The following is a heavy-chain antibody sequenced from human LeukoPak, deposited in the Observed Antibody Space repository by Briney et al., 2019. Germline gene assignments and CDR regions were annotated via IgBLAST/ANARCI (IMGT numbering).Heavy chain of an antibody. CDR1: GGSISSSNW. J-gene: IGHJ5*02. CDR2: IYHSGST. V-gene: IGHV4-4*02. D-gene: IGHD3-3*01. CDR3: ARTGYDFWSGYLRWFDP. Sequence: SETLSLTCAVSGGSISSSNWWSWVRQPPGKGLEWIGEIYHSGSTNYNPSLKSRVTISADKSKNQFSLKLSSVTAADTAVYYCARTGYDFWSGYLRWFDPWGQGTLVTVSS.